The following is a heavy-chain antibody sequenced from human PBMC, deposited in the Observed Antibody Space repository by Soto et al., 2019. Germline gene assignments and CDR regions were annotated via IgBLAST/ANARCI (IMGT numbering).Heavy chain of an antibody. CDR2: IKQDGSET. J-gene: IGHJ4*02. Sequence: EVQLVESGGGLVQPGGSLRLSCAASGFTFSNHWMSWVRQTPGKGLEWVANIKQDGSETDYVDSVRGRFTISRDNAKNSIYLQMNNLRAEDTALYSCARDFSESEDYWGQGTLVTVSS. CDR1: GFTFSNHW. V-gene: IGHV3-7*01. CDR3: ARDFSESEDY.